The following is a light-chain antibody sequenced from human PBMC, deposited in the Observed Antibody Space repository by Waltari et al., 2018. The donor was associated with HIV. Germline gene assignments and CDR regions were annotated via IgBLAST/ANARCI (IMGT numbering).Light chain of an antibody. CDR1: SIGLGRFDY. J-gene: IGLJ2*01. CDR2: DVT. CDR3: CSYSDSGTIL. Sequence: SALTQPASVSGSPGQAITISWFGASIGLGRFDYVPLYLQHPHKAPKLILYDVTYRPLGVSGRFSGSRSGSMASLTISGLQPEDEADYFCCSYSDSGTILFGGGTRVTVL. V-gene: IGLV2-14*03.